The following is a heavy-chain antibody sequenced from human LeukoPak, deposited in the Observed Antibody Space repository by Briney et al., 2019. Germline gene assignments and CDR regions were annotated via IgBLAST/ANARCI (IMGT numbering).Heavy chain of an antibody. V-gene: IGHV3-23*01. Sequence: GGSLRLSCAASGFTFSSYAMSWVRQAPGKGLEWVSAISGSGGSTYYADSVKGRFTISRDNSKNTLYLQMNSLRAEDTAVYYCAKAEGVYYDILTGYSYYFDYWGRGTLVTVSS. CDR1: GFTFSSYA. D-gene: IGHD3-9*01. CDR3: AKAEGVYYDILTGYSYYFDY. CDR2: ISGSGGST. J-gene: IGHJ4*02.